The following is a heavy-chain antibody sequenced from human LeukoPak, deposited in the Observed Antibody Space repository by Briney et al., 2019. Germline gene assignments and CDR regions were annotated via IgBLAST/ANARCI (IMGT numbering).Heavy chain of an antibody. CDR1: GFTFSSYD. J-gene: IGHJ4*02. V-gene: IGHV3-13*01. Sequence: GGSLRLSCAASGFTFSSYDMHWVRQATGKGLEWVSAVGTAGDTYYPGSVKGRFTISRENAKNSLFLQMNGLRAGDTAVYYCARSHLYYGSGIDYWGQGTLVTVSS. D-gene: IGHD3-10*01. CDR3: ARSHLYYGSGIDY. CDR2: VGTAGDT.